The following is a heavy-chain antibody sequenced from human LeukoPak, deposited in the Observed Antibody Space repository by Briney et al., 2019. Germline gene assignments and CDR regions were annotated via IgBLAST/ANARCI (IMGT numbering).Heavy chain of an antibody. J-gene: IGHJ4*02. D-gene: IGHD5-12*01. CDR1: GFTFNTYA. Sequence: PGGSLRLSCAASGFTFNTYAMSWVRQAPGEGLEWVSSIGGGGGTYYADSLKGRFTISRDNSKNTLYLQMNSLRAEDTAVYYCAKGNSGYNSGYYYHFFDYWGQGTLVTVSS. V-gene: IGHV3-23*01. CDR2: IGGGGGT. CDR3: AKGNSGYNSGYYYHFFDY.